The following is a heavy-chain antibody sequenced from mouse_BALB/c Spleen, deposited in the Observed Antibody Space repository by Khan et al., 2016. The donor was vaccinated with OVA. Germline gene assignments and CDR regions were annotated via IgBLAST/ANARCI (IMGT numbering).Heavy chain of an antibody. CDR3: TNGNYGCLAY. J-gene: IGHJ3*01. V-gene: IGHV5-9-1*01. D-gene: IGHD2-1*01. CDR2: ISSAATYP. CDR1: GFTFSSFV. Sequence: EVELVESGGGLVEPGGSLKLSCAASGFTFSSFVMSWVRQTPEKRLEWVATISSAATYPYYPDSIKGRFTISRDHAKNNLYLHMNSLRSDDTAIYYCTNGNYGCLAYWGLGTLVTVST.